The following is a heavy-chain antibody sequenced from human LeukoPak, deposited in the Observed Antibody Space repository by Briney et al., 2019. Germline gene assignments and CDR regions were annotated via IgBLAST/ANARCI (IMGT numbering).Heavy chain of an antibody. CDR1: GGTFISYA. D-gene: IGHD6-19*01. Sequence: ASVKVSCKASGGTFISYAISWVRQAPGQGLEWMGGIIPIFGTANYAQKFQGRVTITADESTSTAYMELSSLRSEDTAVYYCAREEVAVAAIDYWGQGTLVTVSS. V-gene: IGHV1-69*13. J-gene: IGHJ4*02. CDR2: IIPIFGTA. CDR3: AREEVAVAAIDY.